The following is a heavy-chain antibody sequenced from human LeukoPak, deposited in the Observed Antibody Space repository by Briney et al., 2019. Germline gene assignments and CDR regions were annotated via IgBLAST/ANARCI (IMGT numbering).Heavy chain of an antibody. CDR2: IYPGDSDT. V-gene: IGHV5-51*01. Sequence: GESPKISFKAPGYRFTSSWIGWVRPMPGKGPEWMGIIYPGDSDTRYSPSFQGQVTISADKSVSTAYLQWSSLKASDTAMYYCAIYSDTYYFDCWGQGTLVTVS. CDR3: AIYSDTYYFDC. D-gene: IGHD1-26*01. J-gene: IGHJ4*02. CDR1: GYRFTSSW.